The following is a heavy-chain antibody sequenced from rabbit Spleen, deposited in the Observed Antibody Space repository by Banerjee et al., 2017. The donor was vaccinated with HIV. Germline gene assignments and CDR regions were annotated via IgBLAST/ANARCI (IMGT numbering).Heavy chain of an antibody. Sequence: QEQLVESGGGLVKPEGSLKLSCTASGFSFSNKAVMCWVRQAPGKGLEWIACINAITGKAVYASWAKGRFTISKTSSTTMTLQMTSLTGADTATYFCAREGANNWDLWGPGTLVTVS. CDR1: GFSFSNKAV. V-gene: IGHV1S45*01. CDR2: INAITGKA. CDR3: AREGANNWDL. J-gene: IGHJ4*01.